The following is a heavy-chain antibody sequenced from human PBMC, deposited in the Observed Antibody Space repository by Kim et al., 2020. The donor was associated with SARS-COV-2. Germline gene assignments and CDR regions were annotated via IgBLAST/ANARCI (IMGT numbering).Heavy chain of an antibody. CDR2: INAGNGNT. Sequence: ASVKVSCKASGYTFTSYAMHWVRQAPGQRLEWMGWINAGNGNTKYSQKFQGRVTITRDTSASTAYMELSSLRSEDTAVYYCARDLRGCSSTSCPNWFDPWGQGTLVTVSS. J-gene: IGHJ5*02. D-gene: IGHD2-2*01. V-gene: IGHV1-3*01. CDR1: GYTFTSYA. CDR3: ARDLRGCSSTSCPNWFDP.